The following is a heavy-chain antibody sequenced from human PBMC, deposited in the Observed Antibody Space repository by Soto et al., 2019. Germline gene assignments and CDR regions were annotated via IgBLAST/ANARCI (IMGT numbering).Heavy chain of an antibody. V-gene: IGHV1-2*02. Sequence: GASVKVSCKASGGTFSSYAISWVRQAPGQGLEWMGGIIPSIGGTNYAQKFQGRVTMTRDTSISTAYMELSRLRSDDTAVYYCARVVGYCSSTSCPGWFDPWGQGTLVTVSS. CDR2: IIPSIGGT. CDR3: ARVVGYCSSTSCPGWFDP. J-gene: IGHJ5*02. CDR1: GGTFSSYA. D-gene: IGHD2-2*01.